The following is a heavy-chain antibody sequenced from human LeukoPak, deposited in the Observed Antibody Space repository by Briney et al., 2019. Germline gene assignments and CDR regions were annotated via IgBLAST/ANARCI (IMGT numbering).Heavy chain of an antibody. CDR1: GYTFTSYD. CDR3: ARFRGTTRAFDI. Sequence: GASVKVSCKASGYTFTSYDINWVRQATGQGLEWMGWMNPNSGNTGYAQKFQGRVTITRNTSISTAYLELSSLRSEDTAVYYCARFRGTTRAFDIWGQGTMVTVSS. D-gene: IGHD1-7*01. V-gene: IGHV1-8*03. CDR2: MNPNSGNT. J-gene: IGHJ3*02.